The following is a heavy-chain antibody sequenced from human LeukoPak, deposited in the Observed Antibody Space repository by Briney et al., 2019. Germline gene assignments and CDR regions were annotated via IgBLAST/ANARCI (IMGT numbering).Heavy chain of an antibody. CDR3: AKDVGRWLQPLTAYFDS. Sequence: GGSLRLSCAASGFTISSYAMSWVRQAPGKGLEWVSSISATGGSTNYADSVKGRFTISRDNSKSSLYLQMDSLRADETAVYYCAKDVGRWLQPLTAYFDSWGQGTLVTVSS. CDR2: ISATGGST. CDR1: GFTISSYA. J-gene: IGHJ4*02. D-gene: IGHD5-24*01. V-gene: IGHV3-23*01.